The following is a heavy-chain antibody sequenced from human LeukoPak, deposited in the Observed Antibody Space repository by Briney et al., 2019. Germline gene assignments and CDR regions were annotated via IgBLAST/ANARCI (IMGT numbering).Heavy chain of an antibody. CDR1: GFTFSRYV. D-gene: IGHD3-10*01. J-gene: IGHJ4*02. Sequence: GRSLRLSCAASGFTFSRYVMHWVRQAPGKGLGWVAVISYDGSNKYYADSVKGRFTISRDNSKNTLYLQMNSLRAEDTAVYYCAKDPTISYYYGSGSSSIPYFDYWGQGTLVTVSS. CDR3: AKDPTISYYYGSGSSSIPYFDY. V-gene: IGHV3-30*18. CDR2: ISYDGSNK.